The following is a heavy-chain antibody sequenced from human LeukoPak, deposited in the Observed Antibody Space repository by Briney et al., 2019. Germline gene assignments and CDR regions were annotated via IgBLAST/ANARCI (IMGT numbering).Heavy chain of an antibody. CDR1: GFTFSGYW. CDR3: ARGPLRYLDWLFYEGYYLDY. V-gene: IGHV3-7*01. D-gene: IGHD3-9*01. CDR2: IRQDGSDK. Sequence: PGGSLRLSCAASGFTFSGYWMSWVRQAPGKGLEWVANIRQDGSDKYYVDSVKGRFTISRDNAKNSLFLQMNSLRAEDTAVYYCARGPLRYLDWLFYEGYYLDYWGQGTLVTVSS. J-gene: IGHJ4*02.